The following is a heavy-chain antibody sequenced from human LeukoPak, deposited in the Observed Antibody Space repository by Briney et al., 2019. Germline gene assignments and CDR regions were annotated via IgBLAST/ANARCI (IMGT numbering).Heavy chain of an antibody. J-gene: IGHJ4*02. CDR2: IGTSNGNT. V-gene: IGHV1-46*01. CDR1: GYTFTHYY. Sequence: GASVKVSCKASGYTFTHYYMHWVRQARGQGLEWMGVIGTSNGNTRYAQNFRGRVTMTRDTSTSTVYMDLSSLRFDDTAVYYCARDPGGDYFGPGAYYAYWGQETLVTVSS. CDR3: ARDPGGDYFGPGAYYAY. D-gene: IGHD3-10*01.